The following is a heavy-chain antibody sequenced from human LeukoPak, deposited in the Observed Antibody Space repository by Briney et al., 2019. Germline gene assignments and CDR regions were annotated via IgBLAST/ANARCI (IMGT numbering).Heavy chain of an antibody. J-gene: IGHJ4*02. CDR3: AKRGVVIRVILVGFHKEAYYFDS. CDR2: ISGSGGST. D-gene: IGHD3-22*01. V-gene: IGHV3-23*01. Sequence: PGGSLRLSCVVSGITLSNYGMSWVRQAPGKGLEWVAGISGSGGSTNYADSVKGRFTISRDNPKNTLYLQMNSLRAEDTAVYFCAKRGVVIRVILVGFHKEAYYFDSWGQGALATVSS. CDR1: GITLSNYG.